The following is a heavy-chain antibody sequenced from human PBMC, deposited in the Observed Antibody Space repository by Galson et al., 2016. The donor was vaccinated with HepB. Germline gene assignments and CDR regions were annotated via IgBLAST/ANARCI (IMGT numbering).Heavy chain of an antibody. Sequence: SLRLSCAASRFTFSNYAMTWVRQAPGKGLEWVSAVSGSGGSTDYADSVKGRFTISRDNSKNTLYLQMNSLKAEDTAVYYCAREHGGNRHVNWFFDLWGRGAMVTVSS. V-gene: IGHV3-23*01. CDR2: VSGSGGST. CDR1: RFTFSNYA. D-gene: IGHD4-23*01. CDR3: AREHGGNRHVNWFFDL. J-gene: IGHJ2*01.